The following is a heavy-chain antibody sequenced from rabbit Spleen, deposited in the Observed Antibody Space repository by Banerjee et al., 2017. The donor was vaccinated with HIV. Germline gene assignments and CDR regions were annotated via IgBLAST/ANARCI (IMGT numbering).Heavy chain of an antibody. J-gene: IGHJ6*01. CDR1: GFSFNSGYD. Sequence: QSLEESGGGLVKPGASLTLTCKASGFSFNSGYDMCWVRQAPGKGLEWVACAYAGSSGSTYSATWAKGRFTISKTSSTTVTLQMTSLTAADTATYFCARDVGTSFSTYGMDLWVPGTLVTVS. CDR3: ARDVGTSFSTYGMDL. D-gene: IGHD8-1*01. CDR2: AYAGSSGST. V-gene: IGHV1S40*01.